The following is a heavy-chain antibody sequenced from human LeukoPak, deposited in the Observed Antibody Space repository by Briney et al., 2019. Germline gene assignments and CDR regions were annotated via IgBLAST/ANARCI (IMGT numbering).Heavy chain of an antibody. V-gene: IGHV4-59*01. CDR1: GGSIRGYY. D-gene: IGHD4-17*01. CDR2: IYSSGST. Sequence: SETLSLTCNVSGGSIRGYYWSWIRQPPGKGLEWIGYIYSSGSTNYNPSLKSRVTMSVDTSKNQFSLKVSSVTAADTAVYYCARGTLYGEYVFDYWGQGTLVTVSS. CDR3: ARGTLYGEYVFDY. J-gene: IGHJ4*02.